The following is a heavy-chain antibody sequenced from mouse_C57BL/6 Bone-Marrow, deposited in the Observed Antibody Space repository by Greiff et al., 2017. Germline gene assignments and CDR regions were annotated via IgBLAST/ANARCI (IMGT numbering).Heavy chain of an antibody. CDR1: GYTFTSYW. Sequence: QVQLQQPGAELVKPGASVKLSCKASGYTFTSYWMHWVKQRPGQGLEWIGMIHPNSGSTNYNEKFKSKATLTVDKSSSTAYMQLSSLTSEDSAVYYCARRRYYGSVYYYAKDYWGQGTSVTVSS. CDR3: ARRRYYGSVYYYAKDY. J-gene: IGHJ4*01. D-gene: IGHD1-1*01. V-gene: IGHV1-64*01. CDR2: IHPNSGST.